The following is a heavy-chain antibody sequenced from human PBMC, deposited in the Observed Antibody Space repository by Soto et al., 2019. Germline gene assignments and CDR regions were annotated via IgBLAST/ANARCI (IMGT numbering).Heavy chain of an antibody. CDR3: ASDPSMQDAFDI. V-gene: IGHV4-39*01. CDR2: IYYSGST. CDR1: GGSISSSSYY. Sequence: SETLSLTCTVSGGSISSSSYYWGWIRQPPGKELEWIGSIYYSGSTYYNPSLKSRVTISVDTSKNQFSLKLSSVTAADTAVYYCASDPSMQDAFDIWGQGTMVTVSS. J-gene: IGHJ3*02.